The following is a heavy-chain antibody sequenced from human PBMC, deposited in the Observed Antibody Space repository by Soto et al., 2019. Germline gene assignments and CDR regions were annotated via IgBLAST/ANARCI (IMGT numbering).Heavy chain of an antibody. Sequence: PSETLSLTCTVSGDSISTGAYYWTWIRQRPGKGLEWIGCIYTDGGTDYSPSLKNRASISMDTSKNHFSLSLTSVTAADTATYFCARGLTEWSNEYWGHGTLVNISS. CDR3: ARGLTEWSNEY. CDR1: GDSISTGAYY. CDR2: IYTDGGT. D-gene: IGHD3-3*01. J-gene: IGHJ4*01. V-gene: IGHV4-31*03.